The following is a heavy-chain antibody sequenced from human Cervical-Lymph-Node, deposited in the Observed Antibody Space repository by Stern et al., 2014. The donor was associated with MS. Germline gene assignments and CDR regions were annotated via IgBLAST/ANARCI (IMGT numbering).Heavy chain of an antibody. CDR1: GYNFISYW. D-gene: IGHD2-21*01. J-gene: IGHJ4*02. CDR2: IYPGDSDI. V-gene: IGHV5-51*03. Sequence: VELGQSGAELKKPGESLKISCKTSGYNFISYWIAWVRQVPGKGLEWIGIIYPGDSDITYSPSFQGHVTISVDKSITTAYLQWNSLKASDPAVYYCARWSVACDYWGQGALITVSS. CDR3: ARWSVACDY.